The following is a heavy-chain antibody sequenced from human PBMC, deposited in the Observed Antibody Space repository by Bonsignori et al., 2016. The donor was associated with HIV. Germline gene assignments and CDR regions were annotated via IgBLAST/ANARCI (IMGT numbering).Heavy chain of an antibody. Sequence: GGSLRLSCAASGFTFRSYSMNWVRQAPGKGLEWVSSISSSSSYIYYADSVKGRFTISRDNAKNSLYLQMNSLRAEDTAVYYCARDPYYDNLTGYYIDWYFDLWGRGSLVTVSS. CDR1: GFTFRSYS. D-gene: IGHD3-9*01. J-gene: IGHJ2*01. CDR2: ISSSSSYI. CDR3: ARDPYYDNLTGYYIDWYFDL. V-gene: IGHV3-21*01.